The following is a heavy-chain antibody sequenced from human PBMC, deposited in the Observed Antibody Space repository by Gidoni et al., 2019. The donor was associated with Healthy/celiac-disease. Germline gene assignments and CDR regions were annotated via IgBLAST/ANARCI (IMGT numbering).Heavy chain of an antibody. Sequence: EVQLLESGGGLVQPGGSLRLSCAASGFPFGSYAMSWVRQAPGKGLEWVSASSGSGGSTYYEDSVKGRFTISRDNSKNTLYLQMNSLRAEDTAVYYCAKDSIVVVTQFDYWGQGTLVTVSS. CDR3: AKDSIVVVTQFDY. D-gene: IGHD3-22*01. V-gene: IGHV3-23*01. CDR2: SSGSGGST. J-gene: IGHJ4*02. CDR1: GFPFGSYA.